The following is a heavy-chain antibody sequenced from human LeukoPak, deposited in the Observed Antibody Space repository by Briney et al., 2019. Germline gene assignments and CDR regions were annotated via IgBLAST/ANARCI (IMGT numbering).Heavy chain of an antibody. CDR1: GFTFSSYD. Sequence: QPGGSLRLSCAASGFTFSSYDMHWVRHATGKGLEWVSGIDTVGDTYYPGSVKGRFTISRENAKNSLYLQMNSLRAGDTAVYYCARVHSSGYYGDAFDIWGQGTMVTVSS. D-gene: IGHD3-22*01. J-gene: IGHJ3*02. CDR3: ARVHSSGYYGDAFDI. CDR2: IDTVGDT. V-gene: IGHV3-13*01.